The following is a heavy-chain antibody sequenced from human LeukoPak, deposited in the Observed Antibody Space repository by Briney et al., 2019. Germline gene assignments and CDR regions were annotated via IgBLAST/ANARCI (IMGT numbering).Heavy chain of an antibody. CDR3: ARGYDSDYVWGSL. J-gene: IGHJ4*02. Sequence: ASVKVSCKASGYTFTSYDINWVRQATGQGLEWMGWMNPNSGNTGYAQKFQGRVTITRNTSISTAYMELSSLRSEDTAMYYCARGYDSDYVWGSLWGQGTLVTVSS. CDR1: GYTFTSYD. V-gene: IGHV1-8*03. D-gene: IGHD3-16*01. CDR2: MNPNSGNT.